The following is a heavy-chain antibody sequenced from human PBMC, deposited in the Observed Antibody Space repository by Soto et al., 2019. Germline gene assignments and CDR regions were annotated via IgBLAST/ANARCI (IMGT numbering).Heavy chain of an antibody. CDR1: GFDFGSFG. D-gene: IGHD2-15*01. V-gene: IGHV1-58*02. J-gene: IGHJ3*01. CDR2: IVVESGST. CDR3: AAELYSGGRCCSFDF. Sequence: SVKVSCKASGFDFGSFGIQFLRQTRGRGLEWMGWIVVESGSTNYAQNLRGRVTITRDMSTSTVYMELNDLTSEDTAVYYCAAELYSGGRCCSFDFWGQGTMVTVSS.